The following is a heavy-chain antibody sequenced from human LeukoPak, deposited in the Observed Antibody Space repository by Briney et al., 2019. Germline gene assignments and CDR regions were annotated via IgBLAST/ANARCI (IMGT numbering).Heavy chain of an antibody. V-gene: IGHV3-23*01. J-gene: IGHJ4*02. CDR3: VRRGDASSGWGDHDF. CDR1: GFTFNRYW. D-gene: IGHD6-19*01. CDR2: IGGSGDKT. Sequence: GGSLRLSCAASGFTFNRYWMHWVRQAPGKGLEWVSTIGGSGDKTFYADSVKGRFTISRDDSKNMVHLQMNSLTGEDTALYYCVRRGDASSGWGDHDFWGQGALVTVSS.